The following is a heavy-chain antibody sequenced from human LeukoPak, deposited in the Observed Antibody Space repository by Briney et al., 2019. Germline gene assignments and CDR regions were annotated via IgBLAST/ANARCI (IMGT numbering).Heavy chain of an antibody. J-gene: IGHJ5*02. CDR3: ARGGRYCSSTSCSDWFDP. CDR2: ISTYNGNT. Sequence: GASVKVSCKASGYTFTSYGITWVRPAPGQGLEWMGWISTYNGNTNYAQKLQGRVTMTRDTSTSTVYMELSSLRSEDTAVYYCARGGRYCSSTSCSDWFDPWGQGTLVTVSS. CDR1: GYTFTSYG. V-gene: IGHV1-18*01. D-gene: IGHD2-2*01.